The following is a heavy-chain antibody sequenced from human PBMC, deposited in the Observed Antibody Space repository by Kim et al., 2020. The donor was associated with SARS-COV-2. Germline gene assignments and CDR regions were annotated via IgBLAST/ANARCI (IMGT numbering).Heavy chain of an antibody. CDR1: GFTFSNAW. Sequence: GGSLRLSCAASGFTFSNAWMSWVRQAPGKGLEWVGRIKSKTDGGTTDYAAPVKGRFTISRDDSKNTLYLQMNSLKTEDTAVYYCTTPGERLRLGELSLEDWRDYWGQGTLVTVSS. J-gene: IGHJ4*02. D-gene: IGHD3-16*02. V-gene: IGHV3-15*01. CDR2: IKSKTDGGTT. CDR3: TTPGERLRLGELSLEDWRDY.